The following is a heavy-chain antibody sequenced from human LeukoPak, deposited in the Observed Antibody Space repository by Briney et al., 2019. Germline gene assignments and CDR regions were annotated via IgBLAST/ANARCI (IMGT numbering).Heavy chain of an antibody. Sequence: SVKVSCKASGGTFSSYAISWVRQAPGQGLEWMGGIIPIFGTANYAQKFQGRVTITADESTSTAYMELSSLRSEDTAVYYCARDLFPGPNYGSSGYPHDIWGQGTMVTVSS. D-gene: IGHD3-22*01. J-gene: IGHJ3*02. CDR3: ARDLFPGPNYGSSGYPHDI. CDR1: GGTFSSYA. V-gene: IGHV1-69*13. CDR2: IIPIFGTA.